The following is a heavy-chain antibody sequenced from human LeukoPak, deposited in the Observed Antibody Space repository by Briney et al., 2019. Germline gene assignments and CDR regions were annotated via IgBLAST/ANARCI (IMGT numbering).Heavy chain of an antibody. V-gene: IGHV4-39*07. D-gene: IGHD3-22*01. Sequence: SETLSLTCTVSGGSISSSNYFWGWIRQPPGKGLEWIGTIYYTGTTYYNSSLKSRVTISVDTSKNQFSLKLSSVTAADTAVYYCTRGSIAYYYMDVWGKGTTVTISS. J-gene: IGHJ6*03. CDR1: GGSISSSNYF. CDR2: IYYTGTT. CDR3: TRGSIAYYYMDV.